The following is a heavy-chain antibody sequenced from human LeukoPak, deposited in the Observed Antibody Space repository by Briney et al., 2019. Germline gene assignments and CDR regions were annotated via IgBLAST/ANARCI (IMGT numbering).Heavy chain of an antibody. CDR3: ARDLGQYYDTSDNWFDP. CDR2: ISSGSVTI. D-gene: IGHD3-22*01. Sequence: GGSLRLACAASGFIFSSYSMNWVRQAPGKGLEWLSFISSGSVTIYYTDSVKGRFTISRDNAKNSLYLQMNSLRAEDTAVYYCARDLGQYYDTSDNWFDPWGQGTLVTVSS. CDR1: GFIFSSYS. V-gene: IGHV3-48*01. J-gene: IGHJ5*02.